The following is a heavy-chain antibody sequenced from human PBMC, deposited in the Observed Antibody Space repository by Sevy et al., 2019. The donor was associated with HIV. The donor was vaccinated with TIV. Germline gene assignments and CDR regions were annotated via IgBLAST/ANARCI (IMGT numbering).Heavy chain of an antibody. Sequence: GGSLRLSCAASGFTFSSYWMSWVRQAPGKGLEWVANIKQDGSEKYYVDSVKGRFTISRDNAKNSLYLQMNSLRAEDTAVYYCARPYYYDSSGLIDYWCQGTLVTVSS. CDR3: ARPYYYDSSGLIDY. CDR1: GFTFSSYW. J-gene: IGHJ4*02. V-gene: IGHV3-7*01. CDR2: IKQDGSEK. D-gene: IGHD3-22*01.